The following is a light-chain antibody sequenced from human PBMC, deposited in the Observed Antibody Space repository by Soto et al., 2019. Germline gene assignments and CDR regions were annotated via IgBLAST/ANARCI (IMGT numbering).Light chain of an antibody. CDR1: QSISSY. V-gene: IGKV1-39*01. CDR2: AAS. Sequence: DIPMTQSPSSLSASVGDRVTITCRASQSISSYLNWYQQKPGKAPMLLIYAASSLQSGVPSRLSGSGSGTDFTLTISSLQPEDFATYYCQQSYSTPLTFGGGTKVEIK. J-gene: IGKJ4*01. CDR3: QQSYSTPLT.